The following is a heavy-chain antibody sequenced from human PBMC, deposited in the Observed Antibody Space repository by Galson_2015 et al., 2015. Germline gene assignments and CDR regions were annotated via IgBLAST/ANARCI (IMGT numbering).Heavy chain of an antibody. Sequence: SLRLSCAASGFTVSSNHMSWVRQAPGKGLEWVAVIWYDGSNKYYADSVKGRFTISRDNSKNTLYLQMNSLRAEDTAVYYCARARTTVTTPHYYGMDVWGQGTTVTVSS. D-gene: IGHD4-11*01. V-gene: IGHV3-33*08. CDR1: GFTVSSNH. CDR3: ARARTTVTTPHYYGMDV. J-gene: IGHJ6*02. CDR2: IWYDGSNK.